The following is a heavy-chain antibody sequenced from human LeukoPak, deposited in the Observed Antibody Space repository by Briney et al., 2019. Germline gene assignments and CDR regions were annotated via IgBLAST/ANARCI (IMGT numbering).Heavy chain of an antibody. Sequence: GRSLRLSCAASGFTFSSYAMHWVRQAPGKGLEWVAVISYDGSNKYYADSVKGRFTISRDNSKNTLYLQMNSLRAEDTAVYYCARDIHDSSGYLDYWGQGTLVTVSS. J-gene: IGHJ4*02. V-gene: IGHV3-30-3*01. CDR2: ISYDGSNK. D-gene: IGHD3-22*01. CDR1: GFTFSSYA. CDR3: ARDIHDSSGYLDY.